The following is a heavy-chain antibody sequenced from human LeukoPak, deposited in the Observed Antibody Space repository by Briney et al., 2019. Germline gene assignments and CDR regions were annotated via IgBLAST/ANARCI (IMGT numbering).Heavy chain of an antibody. CDR1: GFTFSSYA. Sequence: GGSLRLSCAASGFTFSSYAMSWVRQAPGKGLEWVSAISGSGGSTYYADSVKGRFTISRDNAKNSLYLQMNSLRAEDTAVYYCARATDFWSGYPYYFDYWGQGTLVTVSS. D-gene: IGHD3-3*01. CDR3: ARATDFWSGYPYYFDY. J-gene: IGHJ4*02. V-gene: IGHV3-23*01. CDR2: ISGSGGST.